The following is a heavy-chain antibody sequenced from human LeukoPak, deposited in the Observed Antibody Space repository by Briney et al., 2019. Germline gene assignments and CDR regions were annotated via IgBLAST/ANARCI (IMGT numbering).Heavy chain of an antibody. CDR3: ARIGYSTSWANFDY. J-gene: IGHJ4*02. Sequence: GGPLRLFCAASGFTFRNYGMHWVRQAPGKGLEWVASIRTDGGEKYHADSVQGRFSISRDNSKNTLYLQMDSLRAEDTALYYCARIGYSTSWANFDYWGQGTLVTVSS. CDR2: IRTDGGEK. V-gene: IGHV3-30*02. CDR1: GFTFRNYG. D-gene: IGHD6-13*01.